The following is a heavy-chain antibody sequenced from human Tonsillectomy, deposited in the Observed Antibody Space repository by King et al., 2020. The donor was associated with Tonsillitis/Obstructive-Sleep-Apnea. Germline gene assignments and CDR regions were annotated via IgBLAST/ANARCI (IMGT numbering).Heavy chain of an antibody. CDR3: TRASEMATINSPYDY. Sequence: VQLVESGAEVKKPGESLKISCKGSGYSFTTYWIAWVRQMPGKGLEWMGIIYPGDSDTSYSPSFQRQVTISADKSISTAYLQWSSLKASDSAMYYCTRASEMATINSPYDYWGQGTLVTVSS. CDR2: IYPGDSDT. D-gene: IGHD5-24*01. V-gene: IGHV5-51*03. CDR1: GYSFTTYW. J-gene: IGHJ4*02.